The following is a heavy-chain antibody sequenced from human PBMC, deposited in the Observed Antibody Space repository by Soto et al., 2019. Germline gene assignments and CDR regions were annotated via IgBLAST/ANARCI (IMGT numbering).Heavy chain of an antibody. D-gene: IGHD1-26*01. Sequence: QVQLQESGPGLVKPSETLSLTCTVSGGSIKNYYWSWIRQPAGKGLEWIGRISTNGNVRYNPSLQSRVTLSVDTSENHFSLKLSSVTAADTAVYFCARDLVIMGAPDAFDIWGQGTMVTVSS. CDR1: GGSIKNYY. J-gene: IGHJ3*02. CDR3: ARDLVIMGAPDAFDI. CDR2: ISTNGNV. V-gene: IGHV4-4*07.